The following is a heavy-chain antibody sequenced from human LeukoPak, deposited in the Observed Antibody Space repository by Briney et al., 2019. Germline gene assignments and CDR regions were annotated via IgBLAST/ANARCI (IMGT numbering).Heavy chain of an antibody. V-gene: IGHV3-21*01. CDR2: ISGDSSGNYI. D-gene: IGHD3-16*01. Sequence: PGGSLRLSCVASGFSFSLYSMNWVRQAPGKGLEWVSTISGDSSGNYIDYADSVKGRFTISSNNAMNSVFLQMNGLRDDDTAVYYCTREGAAGSWGQGTLVSVSS. CDR1: GFSFSLYS. CDR3: TREGAAGS. J-gene: IGHJ5*02.